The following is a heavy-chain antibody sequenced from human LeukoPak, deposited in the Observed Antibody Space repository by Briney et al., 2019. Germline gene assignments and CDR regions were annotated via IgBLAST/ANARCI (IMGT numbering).Heavy chain of an antibody. CDR2: IIPIFGTA. Sequence: ASVKVSCKASGGTFGSYAISWVRQDPGHRLEWLGVIIPIFGTANYAQKLQSRVTITEDKSTSKAYMELSSLRSEETAVYYCAGGYCSSTSCLGWFDPWGQGTLVTVSS. J-gene: IGHJ5*02. V-gene: IGHV1-69*06. D-gene: IGHD2-2*01. CDR3: AGGYCSSTSCLGWFDP. CDR1: GGTFGSYA.